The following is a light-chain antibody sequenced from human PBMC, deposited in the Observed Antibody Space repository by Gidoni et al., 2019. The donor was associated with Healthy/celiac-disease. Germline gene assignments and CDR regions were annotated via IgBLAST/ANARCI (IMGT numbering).Light chain of an antibody. J-gene: IGKJ2*04. CDR3: QQRSNWPRR. Sequence: EIVLTQSPATLSLSPGERATLSCRASQSVSSYLAWYQQKPGQAPRLLIFDASNRATGIPARFSGSGSGTDFTLTISSLEPEDFAVYYCQQRSNWPRRFXXXTKLEIK. CDR1: QSVSSY. CDR2: DAS. V-gene: IGKV3-11*01.